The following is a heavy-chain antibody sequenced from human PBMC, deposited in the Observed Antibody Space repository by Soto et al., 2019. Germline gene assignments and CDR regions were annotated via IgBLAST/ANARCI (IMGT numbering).Heavy chain of an antibody. V-gene: IGHV3-33*05. D-gene: IGHD3-10*01. CDR1: GFSFSSYP. J-gene: IGHJ4*02. CDR3: ARTFDMVSYYFDS. Sequence: QVQLVESGGDVVQPGGSLRLSCTTSGFSFSSYPLHWVRQAPGKGLEWVAVISYDGSNQYYADSVKGRFTISRDTTKSTLYLQVTSLRPEDTAVYFCARTFDMVSYYFDSWGQGTLLTVSS. CDR2: ISYDGSNQ.